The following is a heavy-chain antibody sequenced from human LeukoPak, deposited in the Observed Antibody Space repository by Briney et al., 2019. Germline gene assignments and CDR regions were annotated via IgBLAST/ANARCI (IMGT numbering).Heavy chain of an antibody. Sequence: SGGSLRLSWAASGFTFSSYAMSWVRQAPGKGLEWVSAISGSGGSTYYADSVKGRFTISRDNSKNTLYLQMNSLRAEDTAVYYCAKGIAAAGPIDYWGQGTLVTVSS. CDR3: AKGIAAAGPIDY. V-gene: IGHV3-23*01. J-gene: IGHJ4*02. CDR2: ISGSGGST. D-gene: IGHD6-13*01. CDR1: GFTFSSYA.